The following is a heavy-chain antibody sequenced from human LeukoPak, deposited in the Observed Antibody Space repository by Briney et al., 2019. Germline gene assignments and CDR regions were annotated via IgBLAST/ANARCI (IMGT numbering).Heavy chain of an antibody. J-gene: IGHJ5*02. D-gene: IGHD1-20*01. CDR2: ISGSGGST. CDR3: AKDSNWNDGKFDP. Sequence: ETLSLTCNVSGYSISSGYYWGWIRQPPGKGLEWVSAISGSGGSTYYADSVKGRFTISRDNSKNTLYLQMNTLRAEDTAVYYCAKDSNWNDGKFDPWGQGTLVTVSS. CDR1: GYSISSGYY. V-gene: IGHV3-23*01.